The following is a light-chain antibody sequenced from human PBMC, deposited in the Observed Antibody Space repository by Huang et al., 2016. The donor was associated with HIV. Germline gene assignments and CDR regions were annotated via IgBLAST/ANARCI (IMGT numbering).Light chain of an antibody. CDR3: QQHDSWLT. Sequence: IVLTQSPATLSWYLGDRVTLSCRASQSITNHLAWYQQRPGQAPRLLIYDASTRVAGGPDRFSGSGSGTDFTLTISSLEPEDFALYYCQQHDSWLTFGGGTKVEV. V-gene: IGKV3-11*01. CDR2: DAS. CDR1: QSITNH. J-gene: IGKJ4*01.